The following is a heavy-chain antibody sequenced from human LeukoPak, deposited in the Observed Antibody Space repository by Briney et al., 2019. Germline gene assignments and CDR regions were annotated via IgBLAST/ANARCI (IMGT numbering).Heavy chain of an antibody. Sequence: GASVKVSCKASGYTFTSYGISWVRQAPGQGLEWVGYVNAYNGDTNYAQKFQGRVTMTTDTSTTTVYMHLRSLGSEDTAVYYCARTEETKGGFDYWGQGTLVTVSS. CDR3: ARTEETKGGFDY. D-gene: IGHD3-16*01. CDR2: VNAYNGDT. CDR1: GYTFTSYG. J-gene: IGHJ4*02. V-gene: IGHV1-18*01.